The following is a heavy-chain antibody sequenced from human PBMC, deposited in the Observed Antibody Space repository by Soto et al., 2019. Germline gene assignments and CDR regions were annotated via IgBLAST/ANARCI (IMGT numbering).Heavy chain of an antibody. J-gene: IGHJ4*02. CDR3: ARGATPIDY. CDR2: ISAYNGNT. CDR1: GYTFTNFG. Sequence: QVQLVQSGAEVKKPGASVKVSCKASGYTFTNFGISWVRQAPGQGLEWMGWISAYNGNTNYAQNFQGRVTMTTDTATSTADMGLRSLRSDDTAVYYLARGATPIDYWGQGTLVTVSS. D-gene: IGHD2-15*01. V-gene: IGHV1-18*01.